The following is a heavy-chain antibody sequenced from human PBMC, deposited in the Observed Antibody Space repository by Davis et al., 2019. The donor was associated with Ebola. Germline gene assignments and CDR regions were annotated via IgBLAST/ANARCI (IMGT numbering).Heavy chain of an antibody. CDR1: GFTLSNYA. CDR3: AAADIVVVVDGTSYPHAFDT. CDR2: ISHDGRNT. V-gene: IGHV3-30*04. D-gene: IGHD2-15*01. J-gene: IGHJ3*02. Sequence: GESLKISCVASGFTLSNYAMHWVRQAPGKGLEWVAVISHDGRNTYYADSVKGRFTVSRDTSKNTLYLQMNSLRAEDTAVYYCAAADIVVVVDGTSYPHAFDTWGQGTVVTVSS.